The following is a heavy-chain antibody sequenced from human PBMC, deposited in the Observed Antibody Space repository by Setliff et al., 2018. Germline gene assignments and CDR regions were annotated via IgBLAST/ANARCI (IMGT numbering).Heavy chain of an antibody. CDR1: GYSISSGYY. V-gene: IGHV4-38-2*01. J-gene: IGHJ5*02. CDR3: ARTSRGPREPSGWFDP. Sequence: SSTLSLTFAVSGYSISSGYYWGWIRQPPGKGLEWIGSIYHSGSTYYNPSLKSRVTISVATSKNQFSLKLSSVTAADTAVYDCARTSRGPREPSGWFDPWGQGTLVTVSS. D-gene: IGHD1-26*01. CDR2: IYHSGST.